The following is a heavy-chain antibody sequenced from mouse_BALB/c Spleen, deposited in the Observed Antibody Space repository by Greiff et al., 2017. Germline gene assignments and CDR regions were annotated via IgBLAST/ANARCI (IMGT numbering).Heavy chain of an antibody. Sequence: EVQLQQSGAELVKPGASVKLSCTASGFNIKDTYMHWVKQRPEQGLEWIGRIDPANGNTKYDPKFQGKATITADTSSNTAYLQLSSLTSEDTAVYYCASPHTTGVARGYYYAMDYWGQGTSVTVSS. V-gene: IGHV14-3*02. CDR3: ASPHTTGVARGYYYAMDY. J-gene: IGHJ4*01. CDR2: IDPANGNT. CDR1: GFNIKDTY. D-gene: IGHD1-1*01.